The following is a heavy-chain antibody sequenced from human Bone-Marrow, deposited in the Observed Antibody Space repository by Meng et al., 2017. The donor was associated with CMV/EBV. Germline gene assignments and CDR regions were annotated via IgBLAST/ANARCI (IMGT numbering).Heavy chain of an antibody. V-gene: IGHV3-7*01. J-gene: IGHJ6*02. CDR3: ARDQNGMDV. Sequence: GESLKISCAASGFTFSSYWMSWVRQAPGKGLEWVANIKQDGSEKYYVDSVKGRFTISRDNAKNSLYLQMNSLRAEDTAVYYCARDQNGMDVWGQRTTVTVSS. CDR2: IKQDGSEK. CDR1: GFTFSSYW.